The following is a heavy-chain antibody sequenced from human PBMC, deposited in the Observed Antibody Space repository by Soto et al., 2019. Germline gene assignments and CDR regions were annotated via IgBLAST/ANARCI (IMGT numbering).Heavy chain of an antibody. V-gene: IGHV4-4*07. D-gene: IGHD2-8*01. J-gene: IGHJ3*02. CDR3: ARDRGYCTNGVCYTGGDAFDI. Sequence: NPSETLSLTCTVSGGSISSYYWSWIRQPAGKGLEWIGRIYTSGSTNYNPSLKSRVTMSVDTSKNQFSLKLSSVTAADTAVYYCARDRGYCTNGVCYTGGDAFDIWGQGTMVTVSS. CDR2: IYTSGST. CDR1: GGSISSYY.